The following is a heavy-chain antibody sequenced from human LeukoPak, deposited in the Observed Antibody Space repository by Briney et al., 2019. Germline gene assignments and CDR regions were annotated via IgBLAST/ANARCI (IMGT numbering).Heavy chain of an antibody. D-gene: IGHD3-3*01. CDR2: IYYSGST. V-gene: IGHV4-59*02. CDR1: GGSVSSYY. Sequence: SETLSLTCTGSGGSVSSYYWSWIRQPPGKGLKWIGYIYYSGSTNYNPSLKSRVTISVATSKNQFSLKLSSVTAADTAVYYCASSLSIFGVVPFDYWGQGTLVTVSS. J-gene: IGHJ4*02. CDR3: ASSLSIFGVVPFDY.